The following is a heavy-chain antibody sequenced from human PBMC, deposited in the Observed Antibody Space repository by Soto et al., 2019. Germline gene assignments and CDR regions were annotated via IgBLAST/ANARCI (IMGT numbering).Heavy chain of an antibody. J-gene: IGHJ2*01. Sequence: EVQLVESGGGLVQPGGSLRLSCAASGFTVSSNYMSWVRQAPGKGLEWVSVTYTGGGTYYADSVKGRFTISRDNSKNTLYLQMNSLRAEDTAVYYCAREGYFDLWGRGTLVTVSS. CDR2: TYTGGGT. CDR3: AREGYFDL. V-gene: IGHV3-66*01. CDR1: GFTVSSNY.